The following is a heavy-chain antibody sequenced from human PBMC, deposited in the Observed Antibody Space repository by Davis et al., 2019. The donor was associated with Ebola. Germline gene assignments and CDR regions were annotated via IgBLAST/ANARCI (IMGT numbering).Heavy chain of an antibody. Sequence: SETLSLTCTVSGGSISSYYWSWIRQPPGKGLEWIGYIYYSGSTNYNPSLKSRDTISVDTSKNQFSLKLSSVTAADTAVYYCARGVGVGYSYGYDYWGQGTLVTVSS. D-gene: IGHD5-18*01. CDR2: IYYSGST. J-gene: IGHJ4*02. V-gene: IGHV4-59*01. CDR3: ARGVGVGYSYGYDY. CDR1: GGSISSYY.